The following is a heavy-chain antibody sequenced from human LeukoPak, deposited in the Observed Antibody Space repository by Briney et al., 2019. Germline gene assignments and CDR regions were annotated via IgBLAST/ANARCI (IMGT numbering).Heavy chain of an antibody. J-gene: IGHJ4*02. CDR3: ARAADYYDSSGYYSYFDY. V-gene: IGHV1-69*04. Sequence: SVKVSCKASGGTFSSYAISWVRQAPGQGLEWMGRIIPILGIANYAQKFQGRVTITADKSTSTAYMELSSLRSEDTAVYYCARAADYYDSSGYYSYFDYWGQGTLVTVSS. D-gene: IGHD3-22*01. CDR1: GGTFSSYA. CDR2: IIPILGIA.